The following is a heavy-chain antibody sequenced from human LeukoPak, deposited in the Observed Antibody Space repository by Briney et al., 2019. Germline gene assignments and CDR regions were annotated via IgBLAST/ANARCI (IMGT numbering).Heavy chain of an antibody. J-gene: IGHJ4*02. CDR3: ARDFLRYYYILTGPPNHFDY. D-gene: IGHD3-9*01. V-gene: IGHV3-30*04. CDR1: GFTFSSYA. Sequence: PGGSLRLSCAASGFTFSSYAMHWVRQAPGKGLEWVAVISYDGSNKYYADSVKGRFTISRDNSKNTLYLQMNSLRAEDTAVYYCARDFLRYYYILTGPPNHFDYWGQGTLVTVSS. CDR2: ISYDGSNK.